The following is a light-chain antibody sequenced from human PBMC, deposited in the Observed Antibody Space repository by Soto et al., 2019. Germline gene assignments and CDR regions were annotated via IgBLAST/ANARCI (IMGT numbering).Light chain of an antibody. CDR3: QQFSSYPLT. Sequence: ALTQSPATMCLSEVAIDKLSGSSSQTVSNNYLAWYQQKPGQAPRLLIYDAYSRATGIPDRFSGGVSGTDFTLTISRLEPEDCAVDYCQQFSSYPLTVCGLTKGDIK. J-gene: IGKJ4*01. CDR1: QTVSNNY. V-gene: IGKV3-20*01. CDR2: DAY.